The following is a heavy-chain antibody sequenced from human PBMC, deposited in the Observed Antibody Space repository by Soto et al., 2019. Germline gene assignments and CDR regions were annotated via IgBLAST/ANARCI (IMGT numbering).Heavy chain of an antibody. Sequence: QLLLQESGPGLVKPSETLSLTCTVSGDYVSNSGYYWGWIRQSLGKRLEWIGSVSFSGSKYYNPSLSSRVTFSVDTSKTLISLKLRSVTAADTAVDDCARGSTWQGRDWFDPWGQGTLVTVSS. CDR2: VSFSGSK. CDR3: ARGSTWQGRDWFDP. J-gene: IGHJ5*02. CDR1: GDYVSNSGYY. V-gene: IGHV4-39*01. D-gene: IGHD6-13*01.